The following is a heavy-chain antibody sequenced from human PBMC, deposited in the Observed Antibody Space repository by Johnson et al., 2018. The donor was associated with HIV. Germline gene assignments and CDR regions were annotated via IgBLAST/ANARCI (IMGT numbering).Heavy chain of an antibody. D-gene: IGHD3-22*01. CDR1: GFTFSDYY. CDR2: IYSDGST. CDR3: ARQLKYYYDSSGYYYLSSAAFDI. J-gene: IGHJ3*02. V-gene: IGHV3-66*04. Sequence: VQLVESGGGVVRPGASLRLSCAASGFTFSDYYMSWIRQAPGKGLEWVAVIYSDGSTYYAASVKGRFTISRDNSKNTLYLQMNSLRAEDTAVYYCARQLKYYYDSSGYYYLSSAAFDIWGQGTMVTVSS.